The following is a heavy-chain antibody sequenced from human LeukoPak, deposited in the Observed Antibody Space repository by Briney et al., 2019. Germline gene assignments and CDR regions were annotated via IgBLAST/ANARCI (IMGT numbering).Heavy chain of an antibody. CDR1: GFTFSTYW. J-gene: IGHJ4*02. CDR3: ARGPPFDY. V-gene: IGHV3-7*01. CDR2: IRKDGSDI. Sequence: GGSLRLSCAASGFTFSTYWMSWVRQAPGKGLEWVANIRKDGSDIHYVDSVKGRFTISRDNAKNSLYLQMNSLRAEDTAVYYCARGPPFDYWGQGTLVTVSS.